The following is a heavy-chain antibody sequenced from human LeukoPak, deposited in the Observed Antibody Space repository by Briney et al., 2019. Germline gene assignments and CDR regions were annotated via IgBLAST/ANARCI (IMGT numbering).Heavy chain of an antibody. Sequence: SETLSLTCAVYGESLNSYYWSWVRQPPGEGLEWIGEIYESGTTEYNPSLKSRVTISMVPSKQQFSLSLSSVTAADTAVYYCAGGAWATRLGSWGLGTPVIVSS. CDR1: GESLNSYY. J-gene: IGHJ4*02. CDR2: IYESGTT. CDR3: AGGAWATRLGS. V-gene: IGHV4-34*01. D-gene: IGHD2-15*01.